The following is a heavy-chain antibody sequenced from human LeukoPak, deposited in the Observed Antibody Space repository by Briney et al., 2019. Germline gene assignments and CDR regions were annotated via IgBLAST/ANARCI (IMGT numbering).Heavy chain of an antibody. CDR1: GGSISSSSYY. Sequence: PSETLSLTCTVSGGSISSSSYYWSWIRQPPGKGLEWIGYIDHTGSTNYNPSLNSRVTISRDTSKNHFSLELSSVTAADTAVYFCARGRVSSSSWHSTYYYYFYMDVWGKGTTATVSS. D-gene: IGHD6-13*01. V-gene: IGHV4-61*03. J-gene: IGHJ6*03. CDR2: IDHTGST. CDR3: ARGRVSSSSWHSTYYYYFYMDV.